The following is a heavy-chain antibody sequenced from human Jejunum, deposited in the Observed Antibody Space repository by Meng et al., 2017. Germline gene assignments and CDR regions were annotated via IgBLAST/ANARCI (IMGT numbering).Heavy chain of an antibody. CDR2: MNKDGSDK. V-gene: IGHV3-7*04. J-gene: IGHJ4*02. CDR3: ARGFSRSVDY. CDR1: GFVFSESW. Sequence: GGSLRLSCAASGFVFSESWMSWVRQTPGRGLEWVANMNKDGSDKYYVDSVKGRFTISRDNAKNSLFLQMNSLRAEDTAVYYCARGFSRSVDYWGQGTLVTVS.